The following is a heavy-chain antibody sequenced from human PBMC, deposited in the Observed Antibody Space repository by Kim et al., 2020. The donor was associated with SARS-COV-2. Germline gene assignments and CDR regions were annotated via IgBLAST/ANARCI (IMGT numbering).Heavy chain of an antibody. CDR2: IYHSGST. V-gene: IGHV4-4*02. Sequence: SETLSLTCAVSGGSISSSNWWSWVRQPPGKGLEWIGEIYHSGSTNYNPSLKSRVTISVDKSKNQFSLKLSSVTAADTAVYYCARVYNSRWFRELLPWGQGTLVTVSS. D-gene: IGHD3-10*01. CDR1: GGSISSSNW. J-gene: IGHJ5*02. CDR3: ARVYNSRWFRELLP.